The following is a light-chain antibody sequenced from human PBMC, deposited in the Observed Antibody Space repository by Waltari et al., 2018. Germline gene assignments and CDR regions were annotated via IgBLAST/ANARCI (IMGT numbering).Light chain of an antibody. CDR3: NSRDSSGDHYV. Sequence: SSELTQDPAVSVALGPTVRITCQGDSLRRYYASWYQQKPGQAPAPSLYGKNKRPSGIPDRFSGSSSGNTASLTITGAQAEDEADYYCNSRDSSGDHYVFGTGTKVTVL. V-gene: IGLV3-19*01. CDR2: GKN. CDR1: SLRRYY. J-gene: IGLJ1*01.